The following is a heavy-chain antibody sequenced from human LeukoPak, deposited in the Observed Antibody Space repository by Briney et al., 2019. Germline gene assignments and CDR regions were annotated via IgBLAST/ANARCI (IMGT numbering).Heavy chain of an antibody. Sequence: GGSLRLSCVASGFTFHDYAMSWVRQVPGKGLEWVSLISGDGGSASYAASVKGRFTIPRDNSKNSLYLQMNSLRTEDTAFYYCAKASSGSSSRPIDYWGQGTLVTVSS. CDR2: ISGDGGSA. CDR1: GFTFHDYA. J-gene: IGHJ4*02. CDR3: AKASSGSSSRPIDY. V-gene: IGHV3-43*02. D-gene: IGHD3-10*01.